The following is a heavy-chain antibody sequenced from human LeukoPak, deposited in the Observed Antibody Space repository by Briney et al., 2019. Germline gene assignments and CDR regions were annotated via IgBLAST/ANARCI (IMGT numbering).Heavy chain of an antibody. D-gene: IGHD5-24*01. CDR2: IYTSGST. V-gene: IGHV4-4*09. CDR3: ARASRWLQPLDY. Sequence: SETLSLTCTVSGGSISSYYWSWIRQPPGKGLEWIGYIYTSGSTNYNPSLKSRVTISVDTSKNQFSLKLSSVTAADTAVYYCARASRWLQPLDYWGQGTLVTVSS. J-gene: IGHJ4*02. CDR1: GGSISSYY.